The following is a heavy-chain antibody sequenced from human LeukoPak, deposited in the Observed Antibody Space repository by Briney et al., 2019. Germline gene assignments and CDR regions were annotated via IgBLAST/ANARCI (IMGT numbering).Heavy chain of an antibody. Sequence: PGGSLRLSCAASGFTFSSYAMSWVRQAPGKGLEWVSAISGSGGSTYYADSVKGRFTISRDNSKNTLYLQMNSLRAEDTAVYYCAKDPDYDFWSGSPYFDYWGQGTLVTVSS. J-gene: IGHJ4*02. CDR1: GFTFSSYA. D-gene: IGHD3-3*01. CDR3: AKDPDYDFWSGSPYFDY. CDR2: ISGSGGST. V-gene: IGHV3-23*01.